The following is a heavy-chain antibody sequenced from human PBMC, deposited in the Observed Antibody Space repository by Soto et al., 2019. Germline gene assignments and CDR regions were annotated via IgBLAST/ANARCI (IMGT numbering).Heavy chain of an antibody. V-gene: IGHV1-3*05. CDR3: ARDPSYYGMDV. CDR2: INAGNGNT. CDR1: GYTFTSYA. Sequence: QVKLVQSGAEEKKPGASVKVSCKASGYTFTSYAMHWVRQAPGQRLEWMGWINAGNGNTKYSQKFQGRVTITRDTSASTAYMELSSLRSEDTAVYYWARDPSYYGMDVWGQGTTVTVSS. J-gene: IGHJ6*02.